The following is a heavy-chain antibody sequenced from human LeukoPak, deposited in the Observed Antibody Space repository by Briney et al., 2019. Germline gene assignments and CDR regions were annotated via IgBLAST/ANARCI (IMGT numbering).Heavy chain of an antibody. CDR1: GFTFSSYG. Sequence: GGSLRLSCAASGFTFSSYGMHWVRQAPGKGLEWVAVISYDGSNKYYADSVKGRFTISRDNSKNTLYLQMNSLRAEDTAVYYCAKDRRHSGSYPDYWGQGTLVTVSS. V-gene: IGHV3-30*18. D-gene: IGHD1-26*01. J-gene: IGHJ4*02. CDR3: AKDRRHSGSYPDY. CDR2: ISYDGSNK.